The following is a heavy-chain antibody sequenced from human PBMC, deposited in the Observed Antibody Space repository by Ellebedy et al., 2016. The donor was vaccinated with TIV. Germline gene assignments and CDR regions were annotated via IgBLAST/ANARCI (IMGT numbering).Heavy chain of an antibody. D-gene: IGHD6-25*01. CDR3: ATYTMGRLDY. CDR1: GGSFSGYY. Sequence: SQTLSLTCAVYGGSFSGYYWSWIRQPPGKGLDWIGYSYYSGSTNYNPSLKSRVTISVDTSMNQFSLRLSSLTAADTAVYYCATYTMGRLDYWGQGTLVTVSS. J-gene: IGHJ4*02. V-gene: IGHV4-59*08. CDR2: SYYSGST.